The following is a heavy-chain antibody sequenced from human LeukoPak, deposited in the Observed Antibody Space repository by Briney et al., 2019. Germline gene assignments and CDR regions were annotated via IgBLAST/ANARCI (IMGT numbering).Heavy chain of an antibody. CDR1: VRSLSSSSYY. Sequence: PSDTLSLTCTVSVRSLSSSSYYWGLIRQPPGKGLELIGSIHYSWSTYYNPSLKSRVDISVDTSKKQFSLKLSCVPAAATAVYYCAGDIRSGDAFDIWGEGTMVTVSS. D-gene: IGHD2-15*01. CDR3: AGDIRSGDAFDI. V-gene: IGHV4-39*07. J-gene: IGHJ3*02. CDR2: IHYSWST.